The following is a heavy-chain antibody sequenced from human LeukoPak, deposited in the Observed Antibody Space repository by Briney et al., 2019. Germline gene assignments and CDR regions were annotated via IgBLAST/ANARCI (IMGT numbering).Heavy chain of an antibody. V-gene: IGHV1-3*01. D-gene: IGHD2-2*01. Sequence: GASVTVSYKGSGYTFTIYAMHWVGQAPGQRGEWMGWINAGNGNTKYSQKFQGRVTITRDTSASTAYMELSSLRSEDTAVYYCARSVVVVPAASPYFDYWGQGTLVTVSS. CDR1: GYTFTIYA. CDR2: INAGNGNT. CDR3: ARSVVVVPAASPYFDY. J-gene: IGHJ4*02.